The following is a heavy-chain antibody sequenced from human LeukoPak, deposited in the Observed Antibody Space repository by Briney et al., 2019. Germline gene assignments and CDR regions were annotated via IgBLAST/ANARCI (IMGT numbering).Heavy chain of an antibody. D-gene: IGHD6-25*01. CDR3: ARNPTVNGYDY. Sequence: GASVKASCKASGYTFTSFSISWERQAPGQGLEWMGWISTYNGNTHYAQKFQGRVTVTTDTSTSTAYMELRSLRSDDTAVYYCARNPTVNGYDYWGQGTLVTVSS. CDR1: GYTFTSFS. V-gene: IGHV1-18*01. CDR2: ISTYNGNT. J-gene: IGHJ4*02.